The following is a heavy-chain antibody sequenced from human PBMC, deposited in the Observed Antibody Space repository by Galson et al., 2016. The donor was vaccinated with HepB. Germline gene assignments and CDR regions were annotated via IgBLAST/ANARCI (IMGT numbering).Heavy chain of an antibody. CDR2: VNWDGSAT. CDR3: AKASGGDYFFEH. CDR1: GFTFEDYV. Sequence: SLRLSCAASGFTFEDYVIHWVRQPPGKGLEWVSLVNWDGSATFYTDSVKGRFTISRDNRQNSLYLQMNSLTTEDTAFHFCAKASGGDYFFEHWGQGSLVTVSS. V-gene: IGHV3-43D*03. J-gene: IGHJ4*02. D-gene: IGHD6-19*01.